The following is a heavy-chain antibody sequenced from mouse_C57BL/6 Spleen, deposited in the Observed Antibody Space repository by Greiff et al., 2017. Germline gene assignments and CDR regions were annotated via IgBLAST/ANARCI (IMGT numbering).Heavy chain of an antibody. J-gene: IGHJ3*01. D-gene: IGHD2-4*01. Sequence: QVQLQQPGAELVRPGSSVKLSCKASGYTFTSYWMHWVKQRPIQGLEWIGNIDPSDSEPHYNQKFKDKATLTVDKSSSTAYMQLSSLTSEASAVYYCAREDYDGFAYWGQGTLVTISA. CDR1: GYTFTSYW. V-gene: IGHV1-52*01. CDR3: AREDYDGFAY. CDR2: IDPSDSEP.